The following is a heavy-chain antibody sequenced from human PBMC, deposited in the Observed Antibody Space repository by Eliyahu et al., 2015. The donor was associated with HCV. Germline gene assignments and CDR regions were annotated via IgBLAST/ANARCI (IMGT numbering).Heavy chain of an antibody. Sequence: QVQLVQSGAEVKKPGASVKVSCKASGYTFTSYGISWXRQAPGQGLEWMGWISAYNGNTNYAQKLXGRVTMXTDTSTSTAYMELRSLRSDDTAVYYCARDTRHIVVVIAPRGGYYYYGMDVWGQGTTVTVSS. D-gene: IGHD2-21*01. CDR1: GYTFTSYG. V-gene: IGHV1-18*01. CDR3: ARDTRHIVVVIAPRGGYYYYGMDV. CDR2: ISAYNGNT. J-gene: IGHJ6*02.